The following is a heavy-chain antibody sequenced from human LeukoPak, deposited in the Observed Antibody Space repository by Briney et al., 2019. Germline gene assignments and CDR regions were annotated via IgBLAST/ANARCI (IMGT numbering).Heavy chain of an antibody. CDR3: AKISLAYYDSSGYYGWFDP. CDR1: GFTFSSYE. J-gene: IGHJ5*02. Sequence: GGSLRLSCAASGFTFSSYEMNWVRQAPGKGLEWVSYISSSGSTIYYADSVKGRFTISRDNAKNSLYLQMNSLRAEDTAVYYCAKISLAYYDSSGYYGWFDPWGQGTLVTVSS. D-gene: IGHD3-22*01. CDR2: ISSSGSTI. V-gene: IGHV3-48*03.